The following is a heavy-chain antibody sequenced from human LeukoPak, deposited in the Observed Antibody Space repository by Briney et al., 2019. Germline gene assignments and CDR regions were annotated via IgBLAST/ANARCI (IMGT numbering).Heavy chain of an antibody. V-gene: IGHV1-8*01. CDR2: MNPNSGDT. D-gene: IGHD3-10*01. J-gene: IGHJ4*02. CDR3: ARGGFGSGSHFDY. Sequence: ASVKVSCKESGYTFTSDDINWVRQATGQGLEWMGWMNPNSGDTGYVQKFQGRVTMTRSTSISTAYMELSSLRSEDTAIYYCARGGFGSGSHFDYWGQGTLVTVSS. CDR1: GYTFTSDD.